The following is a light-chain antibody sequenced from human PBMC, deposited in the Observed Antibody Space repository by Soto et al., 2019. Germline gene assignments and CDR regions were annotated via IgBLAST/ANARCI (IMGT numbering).Light chain of an antibody. CDR2: HAS. CDR3: QQYGSSPWT. J-gene: IGKJ1*01. V-gene: IGKV3-20*01. Sequence: EIVLTQSPGTLSLSPGERATLSCRARRGVSSSFLAWYQQKSGQAPRLLIYHASSRATGIPDRFSGSGSGTDFTLTISRLEPEDFALYFCQQYGSSPWTFGQGTKVEIK. CDR1: RGVSSSF.